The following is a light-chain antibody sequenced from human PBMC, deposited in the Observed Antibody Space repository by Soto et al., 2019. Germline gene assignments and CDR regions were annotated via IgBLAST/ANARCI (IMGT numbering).Light chain of an antibody. J-gene: IGLJ1*01. CDR1: SSDVGGYNS. CDR2: DVS. V-gene: IGLV2-14*01. Sequence: QSALTQPASVSGSPGQSITISCTGTSSDVGGYNSVSWYQQHPGKAPKLMIYDVSNRPSGVSNRFSGSKSGNTASLTISGLQAEDEADYYCSSYTSSRTRVFGTGTKLTVL. CDR3: SSYTSSRTRV.